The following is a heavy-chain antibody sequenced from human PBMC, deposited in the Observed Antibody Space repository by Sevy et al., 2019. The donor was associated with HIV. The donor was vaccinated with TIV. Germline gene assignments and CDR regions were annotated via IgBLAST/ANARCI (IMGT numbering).Heavy chain of an antibody. CDR1: GFIFSTYT. D-gene: IGHD2-15*01. CDR3: ANEDRTFYGLDV. J-gene: IGHJ6*02. V-gene: IGHV3-23*01. CDR2: ISGSGGST. Sequence: GGSLRLSCAASGFIFSTYTMTWVRQAPGKGLEWVSGISGSGGSTYYADSLKGRFTIFRDNSKNTVYLQMNSLRAEDTAVYYCANEDRTFYGLDVWGQGTTVTVSS.